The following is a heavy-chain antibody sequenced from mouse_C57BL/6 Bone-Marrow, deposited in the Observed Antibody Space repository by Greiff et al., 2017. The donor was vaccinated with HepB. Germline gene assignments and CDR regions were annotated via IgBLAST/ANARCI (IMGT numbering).Heavy chain of an antibody. CDR2: IDPEGGET. V-gene: IGHV14-2*01. CDR1: GFNIKDYY. J-gene: IGHJ2*01. Sequence: VQLQQSGAELVKPGASVKLSCTASGFNIKDYYMHWVKQRTEQGLEWIGRIDPEGGETKYAPKFQGKATITADTSSNTAYLQLSSLTSEDTAVYYCARRGELWLRRKDYWGQGTTLTVSS. CDR3: ARRGELWLRRKDY. D-gene: IGHD2-2*01.